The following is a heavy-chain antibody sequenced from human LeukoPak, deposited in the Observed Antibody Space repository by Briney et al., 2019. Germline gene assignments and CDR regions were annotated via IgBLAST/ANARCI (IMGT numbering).Heavy chain of an antibody. J-gene: IGHJ3*01. CDR2: IYYSGNT. CDR1: GGSISSYY. V-gene: IGHV4-59*01. Sequence: SETLSLTCTVSGGSISSYYWSWIRQPPGKGLEWSGYIYYSGNTNYSPSLKSRVTISADTSTDRFSLQLSSVTAADTAVYFCAKGGAGARSRDAFDVWGHGTIVTASS. CDR3: AKGGAGARSRDAFDV. D-gene: IGHD1-26*01.